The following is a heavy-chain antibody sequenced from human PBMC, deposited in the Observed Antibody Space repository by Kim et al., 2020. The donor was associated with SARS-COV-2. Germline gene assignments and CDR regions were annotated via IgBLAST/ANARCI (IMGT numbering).Heavy chain of an antibody. CDR1: GFTFSSYA. CDR3: ARGPYSSLVPLLNNYYYGMDV. V-gene: IGHV3-30-3*01. Sequence: GGSLRLSCAASGFTFSSYAMHWVRQAPGKGLEWVAVISYDGSNKYYADSVKGRFTISRDNSKNTLYLQMNSLRAEDTAVYYCARGPYSSLVPLLNNYYYGMDVWGQGTTVTVSS. CDR2: ISYDGSNK. J-gene: IGHJ6*02. D-gene: IGHD6-6*01.